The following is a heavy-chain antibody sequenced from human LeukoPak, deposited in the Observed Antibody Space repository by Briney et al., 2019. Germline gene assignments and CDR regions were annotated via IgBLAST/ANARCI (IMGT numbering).Heavy chain of an antibody. V-gene: IGHV1-18*01. J-gene: IGHJ3*02. D-gene: IGHD3-22*01. CDR3: ASLKNYYDSSGYLVTDAFDI. CDR1: GYTFTTYN. Sequence: ASVKVSCKASGYTFTTYNINWVRQAPGQGLEWMGWISGYNGNTNYAQKLQGRVTMTTDTSTSTAYMELRRLKSDITGVYYCASLKNYYDSSGYLVTDAFDIWGQGTMVTVSS. CDR2: ISGYNGNT.